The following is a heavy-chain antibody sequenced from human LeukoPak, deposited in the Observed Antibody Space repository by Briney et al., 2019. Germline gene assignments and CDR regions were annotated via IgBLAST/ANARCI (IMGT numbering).Heavy chain of an antibody. CDR2: ISGSGGST. D-gene: IGHD3-10*01. V-gene: IGHV3-23*01. CDR1: GFTFSSYG. Sequence: GGSLRLSCAASGFTFSSYGMSWVRQAPGKGLEWVSAISGSGGSTYYADSVKGRFTISRDNSKNTLYLQMNSLRAEDTAVYYCAKDSRGAYYMDVWGKGITVTISS. CDR3: AKDSRGAYYMDV. J-gene: IGHJ6*03.